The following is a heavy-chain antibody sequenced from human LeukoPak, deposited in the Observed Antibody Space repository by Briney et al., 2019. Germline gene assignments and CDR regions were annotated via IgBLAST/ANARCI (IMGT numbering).Heavy chain of an antibody. CDR3: ARGEEKATITALDS. J-gene: IGHJ4*02. CDR1: GFAFGSYS. D-gene: IGHD5-24*01. V-gene: IGHV3-21*01. Sequence: GGSLRLSCAASGFAFGSYSISWVRQAPGKGLEWVSSITSRSSHINYADSAKGRFTISRDNAENSLYLQMNSLRAVDTAVYFCARGEEKATITALDSWGQGTLVTVSS. CDR2: ITSRSSHI.